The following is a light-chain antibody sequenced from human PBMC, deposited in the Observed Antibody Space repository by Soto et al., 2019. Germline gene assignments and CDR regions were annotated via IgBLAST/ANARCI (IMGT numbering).Light chain of an antibody. Sequence: AIQMTKSPSSLSASVGDRVTITCRASQGIRNYLGWYQQKPGKAPKLLIYAASTLQSGVPSRFSGSGSDTDFTLSINNLQPEDFATYYCLQDYNYPRTFGQGTKVDIK. CDR3: LQDYNYPRT. J-gene: IGKJ1*01. CDR2: AAS. CDR1: QGIRNY. V-gene: IGKV1-6*01.